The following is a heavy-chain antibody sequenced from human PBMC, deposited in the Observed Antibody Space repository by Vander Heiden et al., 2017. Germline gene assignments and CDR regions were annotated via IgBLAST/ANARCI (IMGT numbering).Heavy chain of an antibody. CDR2: IKPDGSES. D-gene: IGHD6-19*01. CDR3: ARVPTPVADWFDP. CDR1: GFTVNNHW. J-gene: IGHJ5*01. V-gene: IGHV3-7*01. Sequence: EVQLVESGGALVQPGGSLRLSCAASGFTVNNHWMAWVRQAPGKGLEWVANIKPDGSESYYVDSVKGRFTVSRDNTKNSLYLQMNSLRAEDTARYYCARVPTPVADWFDPWGQGTLVTVSS.